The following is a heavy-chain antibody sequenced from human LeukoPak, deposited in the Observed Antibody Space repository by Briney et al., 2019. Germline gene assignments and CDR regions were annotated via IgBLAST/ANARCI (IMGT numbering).Heavy chain of an antibody. V-gene: IGHV1-69*06. D-gene: IGHD2-2*01. CDR3: ASGTTDIVVVPATLRNYYFDY. J-gene: IGHJ4*02. Sequence: GASVKVSCKASGYTFTRYGISWVRQAPGQGLEWMGGIIPMFGTAKYAQKFQGRVTITADKSTSTAYMELSSLRSEDTAVYYCASGTTDIVVVPATLRNYYFDYWGQGTLVTVSS. CDR2: IIPMFGTA. CDR1: GYTFTRYG.